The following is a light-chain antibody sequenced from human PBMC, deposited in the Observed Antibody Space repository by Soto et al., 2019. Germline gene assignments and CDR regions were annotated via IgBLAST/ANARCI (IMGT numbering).Light chain of an antibody. Sequence: EIVMTQSPATLSVSPGERATLSCRASQSVSSFLAWYQQKPGQAPRLLIYDASTRATGVPARFSGSGSGTEFTLTISSLQSEDFAVYYCQPCNDWPLITFGQGTRLEAK. J-gene: IGKJ5*01. V-gene: IGKV3-15*01. CDR3: QPCNDWPLIT. CDR2: DAS. CDR1: QSVSSF.